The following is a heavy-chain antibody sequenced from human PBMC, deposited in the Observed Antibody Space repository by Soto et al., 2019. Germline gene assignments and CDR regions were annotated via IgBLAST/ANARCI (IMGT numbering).Heavy chain of an antibody. V-gene: IGHV3-23*01. CDR2: ISGSGDIT. CDR1: GFTFNTYA. CDR3: AKDLRVAVPGVLGC. Sequence: EVQLLESGGGLVQPGGSLRLSCAASGFTFNTYAMSWVRQAPGKGLEWVSGISGSGDITYYADSVKGRFTISRDNFKNTLYLQMNSLRAGDTAVYSCAKDLRVAVPGVLGCGGQGTRVAVSS. D-gene: IGHD2-2*01. J-gene: IGHJ4*02.